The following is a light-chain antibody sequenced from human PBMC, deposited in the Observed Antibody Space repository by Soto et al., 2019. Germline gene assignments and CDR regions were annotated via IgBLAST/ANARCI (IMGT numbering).Light chain of an antibody. CDR1: QSVTSTY. Sequence: EIVLTQSPGTLSLSPGERATLSCRASQSVTSTYLAWYQQKPGQAPRLLIHGASSRVTGIPDRFSGSGSGTDFTLTISRLEPEDFAVYYCQQYGNSPPWTFGQGTKVEIK. CDR3: QQYGNSPPWT. CDR2: GAS. V-gene: IGKV3-20*01. J-gene: IGKJ1*01.